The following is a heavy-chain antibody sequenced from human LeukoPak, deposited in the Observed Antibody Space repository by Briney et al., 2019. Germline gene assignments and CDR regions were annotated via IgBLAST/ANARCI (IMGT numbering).Heavy chain of an antibody. Sequence: GASVKVSCKASGYTFTSYGISWVRQAPGQGLEWMGWISAYNGNTNYAQKLQGRVTMTTDTSTSTAYMELRSLRSDDTAVYYCARERDSSSWYAGVLGDYWGQGTLVTVSS. CDR1: GYTFTSYG. J-gene: IGHJ4*02. D-gene: IGHD6-13*01. V-gene: IGHV1-18*01. CDR2: ISAYNGNT. CDR3: ARERDSSSWYAGVLGDY.